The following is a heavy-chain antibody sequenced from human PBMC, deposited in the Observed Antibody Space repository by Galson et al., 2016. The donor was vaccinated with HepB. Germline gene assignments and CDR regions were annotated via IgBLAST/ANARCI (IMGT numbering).Heavy chain of an antibody. J-gene: IGHJ4*02. CDR1: GSSLSTFF. CDR2: VHYSGET. D-gene: IGHD2-2*01. V-gene: IGHV4-59*08. Sequence: TLSLTCSVSGSSLSTFFWSWFRQAPGKGLEWIGYVHYSGETDYNPSLKSRVTISLDASNNQFFLNLTSVTAADTAVYYCASHYCTSTRCNIHSWGQGTLVTVSS. CDR3: ASHYCTSTRCNIHS.